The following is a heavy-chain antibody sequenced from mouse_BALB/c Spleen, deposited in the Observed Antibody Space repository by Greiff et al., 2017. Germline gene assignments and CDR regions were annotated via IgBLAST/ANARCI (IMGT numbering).Heavy chain of an antibody. CDR1: GFTFSSYA. J-gene: IGHJ4*01. Sequence: EVKLVESGGGLVKPGGSLKLSCAASGFTFSSYAMSWVRQTPEKRLEWVATISSGGSYTYYPDSVKGRFTISRDNAKNTLYLQMSSLRSEDTAMYYCARQGDGYYPYYYAMDYWGQGTSVTVSS. CDR3: ARQGDGYYPYYYAMDY. D-gene: IGHD2-3*01. CDR2: ISSGGSYT. V-gene: IGHV5-9-3*01.